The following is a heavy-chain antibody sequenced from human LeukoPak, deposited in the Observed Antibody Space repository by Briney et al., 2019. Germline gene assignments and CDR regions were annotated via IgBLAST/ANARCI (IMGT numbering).Heavy chain of an antibody. CDR2: ISWNSGSI. Sequence: GGSLGLSCAASGFTFDDYAMHWVRQAPGKGLEWVSGISWNSGSIGYADSVKGRFTISRDDAKNSLYLQMNSLRAEDTALYYCAKDMRGQGGNAFDYWGQGTLVTVSS. V-gene: IGHV3-9*01. CDR3: AKDMRGQGGNAFDY. J-gene: IGHJ4*02. CDR1: GFTFDDYA. D-gene: IGHD4-23*01.